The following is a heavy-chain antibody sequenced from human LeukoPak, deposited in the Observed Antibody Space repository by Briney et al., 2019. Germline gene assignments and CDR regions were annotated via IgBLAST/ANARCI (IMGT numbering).Heavy chain of an antibody. D-gene: IGHD2-2*01. CDR3: ARGGEKYQLLPP. CDR1: GGSISSYY. CDR2: IYYSGST. J-gene: IGHJ5*02. Sequence: SSETLSLTCTVSGGSISSYYWSWIRQPPGKGLEWIGYIYYSGSTNYNPSLKSRVTISVDTSKNQFSLKLSSVTAADTAVYYCARGGEKYQLLPPWGQGTLVTVSS. V-gene: IGHV4-59*12.